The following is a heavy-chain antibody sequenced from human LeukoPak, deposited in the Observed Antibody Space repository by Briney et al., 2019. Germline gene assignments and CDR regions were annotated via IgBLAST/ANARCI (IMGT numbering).Heavy chain of an antibody. J-gene: IGHJ3*02. D-gene: IGHD3-3*01. V-gene: IGHV5-51*01. CDR3: ATRTNVLRFLEWLDSAFDI. Sequence: GESLKISCKGSGYSFTSYWIGWVRQMPGKGLEWMGIIYPGDSDTRYSPSFQGQVTISADKSISTAYLQWSSLKASDTAMYYCATRTNVLRFLEWLDSAFDIWGQGTMVTVSS. CDR1: GYSFTSYW. CDR2: IYPGDSDT.